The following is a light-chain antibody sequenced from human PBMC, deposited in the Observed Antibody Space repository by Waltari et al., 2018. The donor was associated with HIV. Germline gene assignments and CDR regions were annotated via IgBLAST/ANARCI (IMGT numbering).Light chain of an antibody. V-gene: IGKV4-1*01. CDR1: RTILFSSDNRNY. J-gene: IGKJ4*01. CDR2: WAS. CDR3: QQYFRIPPT. Sequence: DIVMTQSPDSLPVSLGERATLNCTSSRTILFSSDNRNYLAWYQQKPRQPPKLLISWASTRESGVPDRFSGSGSGTDFTLTITRLQAEDVAVYHCQQYFRIPPTFGGGTKVEFK.